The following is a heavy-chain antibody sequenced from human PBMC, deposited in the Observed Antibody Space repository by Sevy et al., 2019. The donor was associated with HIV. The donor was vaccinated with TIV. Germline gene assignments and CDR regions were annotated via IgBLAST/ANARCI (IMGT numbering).Heavy chain of an antibody. CDR2: IGTDGDT. D-gene: IGHD2-2*03. CDR3: ARANGYCSSTSCEVGYLDY. CDR1: GFTFSSYD. V-gene: IGHV3-13*01. Sequence: GGSLRLSCAASGFTFSSYDMHWVRQATGKGLEWVSAIGTDGDTYYPDSVKGRFTISRENAKNSLYLQMNSLRAGDTAVYYCARANGYCSSTSCEVGYLDYWGQGTLVTVSS. J-gene: IGHJ4*02.